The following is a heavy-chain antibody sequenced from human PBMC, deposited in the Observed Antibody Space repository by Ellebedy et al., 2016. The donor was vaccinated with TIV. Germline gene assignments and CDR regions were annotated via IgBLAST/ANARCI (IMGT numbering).Heavy chain of an antibody. CDR3: VRIGYITSWIREVY. CDR1: GFTFSKSD. D-gene: IGHD5-12*01. J-gene: IGHJ4*02. CDR2: IDFSGSTI. Sequence: GESLKISCATSGFTFSKSDMSWIRQAPGKGLEWLSNIDFSGSTIYSADSVKGRFTVSRDNSKNSLYLQMNTLRVEDTAVYYCVRIGYITSWIREVYWGQGTLVAVSS. V-gene: IGHV3-11*01.